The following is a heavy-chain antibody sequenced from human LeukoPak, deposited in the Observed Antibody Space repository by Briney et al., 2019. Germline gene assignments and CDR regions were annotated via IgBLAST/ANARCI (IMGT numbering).Heavy chain of an antibody. J-gene: IGHJ4*02. V-gene: IGHV3-15*01. CDR3: AKETSAYYYGELDY. Sequence: GGSLRLSCAASGSTFSNAWMNWVRQAPGQGLEWVGRIKRKSDGDTTDYAAPMKGRFTISREDSKNTLNLQMNSLKTDDTAVYYCAKETSAYYYGELDYWGQGTLVTVSS. CDR1: GSTFSNAW. CDR2: IKRKSDGDTT. D-gene: IGHD3-22*01.